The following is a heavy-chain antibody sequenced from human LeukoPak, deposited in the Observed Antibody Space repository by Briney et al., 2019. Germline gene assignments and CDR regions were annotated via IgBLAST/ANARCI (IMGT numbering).Heavy chain of an antibody. J-gene: IGHJ4*02. CDR3: ARGADDDFWSGPFYYFDY. Sequence: GGSLRLSCAASGLTFSSYSMNWVRQAPGKGLEWVSSISSSSSYIYYADSVKGRFTISRDNAKNSLYLQMNSLRAEDTAVYFCARGADDDFWSGPFYYFDYWGQGTLVTVSS. V-gene: IGHV3-21*01. D-gene: IGHD3-3*01. CDR1: GLTFSSYS. CDR2: ISSSSSYI.